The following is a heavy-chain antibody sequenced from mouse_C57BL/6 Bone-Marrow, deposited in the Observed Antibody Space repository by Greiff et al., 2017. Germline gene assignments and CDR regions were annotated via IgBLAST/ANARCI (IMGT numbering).Heavy chain of an antibody. CDR1: GYTFTSYG. Sequence: VQLQESGAELARPGASVKLSCKASGYTFTSYGISWVKQRTGQGLEWIGEIYPRSGNTYSNEKFKGKATLTADKSSSTAYMELRSLTSEDSAVYFWARRRDYGNPWFAYWGQGTLVTVSA. J-gene: IGHJ3*01. D-gene: IGHD2-1*01. CDR2: IYPRSGNT. CDR3: ARRRDYGNPWFAY. V-gene: IGHV1-81*01.